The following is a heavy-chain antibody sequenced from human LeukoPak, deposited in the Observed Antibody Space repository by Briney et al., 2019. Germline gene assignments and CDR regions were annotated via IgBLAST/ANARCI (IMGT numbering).Heavy chain of an antibody. Sequence: SETPSLTCTVSGGSISSYYWSWIRQPPRKGLEWIGYIYYSGSTYYNPSLQSRVTISVDTSKNQFSLKLTSVTAADTAVYYCARLGSFRGVSWDEYWGQGTLVTVSS. D-gene: IGHD3-10*01. CDR3: ARLGSFRGVSWDEY. V-gene: IGHV4-59*08. CDR1: GGSISSYY. CDR2: IYYSGST. J-gene: IGHJ4*02.